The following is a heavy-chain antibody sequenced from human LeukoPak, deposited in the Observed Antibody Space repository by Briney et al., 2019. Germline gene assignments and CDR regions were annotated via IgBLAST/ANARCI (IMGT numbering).Heavy chain of an antibody. Sequence: ASVKVSCKASGYTFTSYGISWVRQAPGQGLEWMGWISAYNGNTNYAQKLQGRVTMTTDTSTSTAYMELSSLRSEDTAVYYCARTLREMATGYLGYWGQGTLVTVSS. CDR1: GYTFTSYG. CDR2: ISAYNGNT. CDR3: ARTLREMATGYLGY. D-gene: IGHD5-24*01. V-gene: IGHV1-18*01. J-gene: IGHJ4*02.